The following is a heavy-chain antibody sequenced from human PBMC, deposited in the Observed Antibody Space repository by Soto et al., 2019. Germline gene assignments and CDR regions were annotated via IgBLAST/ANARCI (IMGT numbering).Heavy chain of an antibody. CDR3: AREFWSGSFRNGMDV. V-gene: IGHV3-30-3*01. D-gene: IGHD3-3*01. CDR2: ISYYGSNK. Sequence: VQLVESGGGVVQPGRSLRLSCAASGFTFSSYAMHWVRQAPGKGLEWVAVISYYGSNKYYADSVKGRFTISRDNSKNTLYLQMNSLRAEDTAVYYCAREFWSGSFRNGMDVWGQGTTVTVSS. J-gene: IGHJ6*02. CDR1: GFTFSSYA.